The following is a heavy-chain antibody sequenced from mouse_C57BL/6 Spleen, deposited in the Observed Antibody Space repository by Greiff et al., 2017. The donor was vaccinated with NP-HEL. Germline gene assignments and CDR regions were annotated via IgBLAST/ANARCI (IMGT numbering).Heavy chain of an antibody. CDR2: IYPGSGST. CDR3: ARGGDYDGGLYAMDY. D-gene: IGHD2-4*01. V-gene: IGHV1-55*01. J-gene: IGHJ4*01. Sequence: VQLQQPGAELVKPGASVKMSCKASGYTFTSYWITWVKQRPGQGLEWIGDIYPGSGSTNYNEKFKSKATLTVDTSSSTAYMQLSSLTSEDSAVYYGARGGDYDGGLYAMDYWGQGTSVTVSS. CDR1: GYTFTSYW.